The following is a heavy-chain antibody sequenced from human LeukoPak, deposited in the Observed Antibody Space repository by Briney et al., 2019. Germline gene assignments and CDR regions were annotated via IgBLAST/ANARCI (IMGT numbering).Heavy chain of an antibody. D-gene: IGHD6-13*01. CDR2: IYYSGST. Sequence: SETLSLTCAVSGGSFSGYYWSWIRQPPGKGLEWIGSIYYSGSTYYNPSLKSRVTISVDTSKNQFSLKLSSVTAADTAVYYCARRAGYSSSWYRKPHNYYYYMDVWGKGTTVTVYS. V-gene: IGHV4-39*01. J-gene: IGHJ6*03. CDR1: GGSFSGYY. CDR3: ARRAGYSSSWYRKPHNYYYYMDV.